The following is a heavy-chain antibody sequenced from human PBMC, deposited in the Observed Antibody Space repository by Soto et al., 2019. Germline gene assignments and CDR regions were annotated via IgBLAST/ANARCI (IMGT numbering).Heavy chain of an antibody. D-gene: IGHD3-10*01. J-gene: IGHJ3*02. CDR2: IYYSGST. V-gene: IGHV4-59*01. CDR1: GASISSYY. CDR3: ARVWGGAFDI. Sequence: SETLSLTCTISGASISSYYWSWIRQPPGKGLEWIGYIYYSGSTNYNPSLKSRVTISVDTSKNQFSLKLSSVTAADTAVYYCARVWGGAFDIWGQGTMVT.